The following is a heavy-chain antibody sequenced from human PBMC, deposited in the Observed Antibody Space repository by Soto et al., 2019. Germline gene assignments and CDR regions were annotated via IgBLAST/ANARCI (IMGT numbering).Heavy chain of an antibody. J-gene: IGHJ3*01. CDR1: GGSISRYY. CDR2: IYYSETT. CDR3: ARDITGNSLAFDL. V-gene: IGHV4-59*01. Sequence: PSETLSLTCTVSGGSISRYYWSWIRQPPGKGLEWIGYIYYSETTNYNPSLKSRVTISVDTSQNQFYLKLRSVTAADTAVYYCARDITGNSLAFDLWGQGTLVTVSS. D-gene: IGHD1-20*01.